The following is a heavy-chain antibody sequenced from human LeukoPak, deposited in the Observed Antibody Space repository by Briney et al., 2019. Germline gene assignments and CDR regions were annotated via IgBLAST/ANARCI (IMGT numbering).Heavy chain of an antibody. CDR1: GGCSSSSDIY. CDR3: ARLHLYVLYYVNFDH. Sequence: SETLSLTCTGSGGCSSSSDIYWGWVRQPPGKGPEWIGSIYYSGSTYYSPSLKSRATISGDTSKNQFSLTLSSVTAADTAVYYCARLHLYVLYYVNFDHWGRGRLVCVCS. V-gene: IGHV4-39*01. D-gene: IGHD3-16*01. J-gene: IGHJ4*02. CDR2: IYYSGST.